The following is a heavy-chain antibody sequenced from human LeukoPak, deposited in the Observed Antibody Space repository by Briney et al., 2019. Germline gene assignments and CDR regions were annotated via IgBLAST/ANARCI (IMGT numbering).Heavy chain of an antibody. J-gene: IGHJ2*01. CDR3: ARDAGEMATYWYSDL. CDR2: ISSSSNSI. CDR1: GFTFSSFS. Sequence: GGSLTLSCAASGFTFSSFSMNWVRQTPGKGLEWVSYISSSSNSIYYTDSVEGRFTISRDNAKNSLYLQMNSLRAEDTAVYFCARDAGEMATYWYSDLWGRGTLVTVSS. D-gene: IGHD5-24*01. V-gene: IGHV3-48*01.